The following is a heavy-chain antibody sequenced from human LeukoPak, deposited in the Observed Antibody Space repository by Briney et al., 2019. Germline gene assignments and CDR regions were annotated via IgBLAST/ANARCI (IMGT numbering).Heavy chain of an antibody. CDR2: INPNNGGT. J-gene: IGHJ3*02. CDR3: AGEDNSSGYRPFDI. D-gene: IGHD3-22*01. V-gene: IGHV1-2*06. Sequence: ASVKVSCKASGYTFTGYYIHWVRQAPGQGLEWMGRINPNNGGTNYAQKFQGRVTMTRDMSMSTAYMELGRLRSVDTAVYYCAGEDNSSGYRPFDIWGQGTMVTVPS. CDR1: GYTFTGYY.